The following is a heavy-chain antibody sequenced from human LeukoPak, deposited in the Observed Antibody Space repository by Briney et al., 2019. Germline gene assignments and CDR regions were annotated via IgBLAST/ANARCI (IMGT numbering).Heavy chain of an antibody. CDR1: GFTFSSYS. Sequence: GRSLRLSCAASGFTFSSYSMNWVRQAPGKGLEWVSSISSSSSYIYYPDSVKGRFTISRDNAKNSLYLQMNSLRAEDTAVYYCARDPRRVGATSCFDYWGQGTLVTVSS. CDR3: ARDPRRVGATSCFDY. V-gene: IGHV3-21*01. D-gene: IGHD1-26*01. CDR2: ISSSSSYI. J-gene: IGHJ4*02.